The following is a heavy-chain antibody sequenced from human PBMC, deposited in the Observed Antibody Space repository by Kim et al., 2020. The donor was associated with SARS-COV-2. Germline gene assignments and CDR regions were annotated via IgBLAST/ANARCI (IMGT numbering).Heavy chain of an antibody. J-gene: IGHJ6*02. D-gene: IGHD6-13*01. CDR2: INPNSGGT. CDR3: ARDFFGPYHTAAGTDYYGMDV. CDR1: GYTFTGYY. Sequence: ASVKVSCKASGYTFTGYYMHWVRQAPGQGLEWMGWINPNSGGTNYAQKFQGWVTMTRDTSISTAYMELSRLRSDDTAVYYCARDFFGPYHTAAGTDYYGMDVWGQGTTVTVSS. V-gene: IGHV1-2*04.